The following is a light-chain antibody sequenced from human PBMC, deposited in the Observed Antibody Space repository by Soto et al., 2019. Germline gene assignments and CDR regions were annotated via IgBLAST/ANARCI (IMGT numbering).Light chain of an antibody. CDR1: QSVSSN. J-gene: IGKJ2*01. V-gene: IGKV3-15*01. Sequence: EIVMTQSPATLSVSPGERATLSCRASQSVSSNLAWYQQKPGQAPRLLIYGASTRATGIPARFSGSGSGTEFTLTINSLQSEDFAVYSCQQYNNWPPYTFGQGTKVDIK. CDR2: GAS. CDR3: QQYNNWPPYT.